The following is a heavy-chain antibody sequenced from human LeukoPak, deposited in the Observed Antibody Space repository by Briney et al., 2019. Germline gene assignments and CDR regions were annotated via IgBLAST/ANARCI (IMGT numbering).Heavy chain of an antibody. Sequence: GGSLRLACAASGFTFSRFVMHWVRQAPGKGLEWVAVISYDGSNKYYADSVQGRFTISRDNSKNTLYLQMNSLRAEDTAVYYCAKGRDYYDSSGPGYFHSWGPGTLITVSS. CDR3: AKGRDYYDSSGPGYFHS. CDR1: GFTFSRFV. V-gene: IGHV3-30*18. D-gene: IGHD3-22*01. J-gene: IGHJ4*02. CDR2: ISYDGSNK.